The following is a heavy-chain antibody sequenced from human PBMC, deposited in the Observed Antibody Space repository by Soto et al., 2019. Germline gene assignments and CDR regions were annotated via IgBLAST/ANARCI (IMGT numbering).Heavy chain of an antibody. J-gene: IGHJ4*02. CDR3: ARGGLQHFDY. Sequence: EVQLVESGGGLVQPGGSLRLSCAASGFNLGSYWMHWVRQAPGKGLVWVSRINDYGTTINYAESVEGRFTISRDDAKSEVYLQMNNLGAEDTAVYYCARGGLQHFDYWGQGALVTVSS. D-gene: IGHD2-21*02. CDR2: INDYGTTI. CDR1: GFNLGSYW. V-gene: IGHV3-74*01.